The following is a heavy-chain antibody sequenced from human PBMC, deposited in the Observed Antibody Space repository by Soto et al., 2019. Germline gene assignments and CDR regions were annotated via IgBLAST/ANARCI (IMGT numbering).Heavy chain of an antibody. D-gene: IGHD3-9*01. CDR2: IYTSGST. Sequence: SETLSLTCTVSGGSISSYYWSWIRQPAGKGLEWIGRIYTSGSTNYNPTLKSRVTMSVDTSKNQFSLKLSSVTAADTAVYYCARDRSYYDILTGYYTDAFDIWGQGTMVTVSS. J-gene: IGHJ3*02. CDR1: GGSISSYY. CDR3: ARDRSYYDILTGYYTDAFDI. V-gene: IGHV4-4*07.